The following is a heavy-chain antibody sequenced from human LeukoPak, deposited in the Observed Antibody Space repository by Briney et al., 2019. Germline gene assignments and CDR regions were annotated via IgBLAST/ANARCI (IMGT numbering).Heavy chain of an antibody. V-gene: IGHV3-53*01. J-gene: IGHJ2*01. D-gene: IGHD1-26*01. Sequence: GGSLRLSCEGSGFTFSTYYMNWVRQAPGKGLEWVAILYSGGSTYYADSVKGRFTVSRDISKNTVYLQMTNLRAEDTAVYYCARVGDHYHWYLDVWGRGTLVTASS. CDR1: GFTFSTYY. CDR2: LYSGGST. CDR3: ARVGDHYHWYLDV.